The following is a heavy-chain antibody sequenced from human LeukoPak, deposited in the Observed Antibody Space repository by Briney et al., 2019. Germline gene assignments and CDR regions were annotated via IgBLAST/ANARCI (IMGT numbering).Heavy chain of an antibody. J-gene: IGHJ4*02. CDR1: GYTFTSYY. V-gene: IGHV1-46*01. D-gene: IGHD5-18*01. CDR3: ARDPLFNGYSYGFFDY. CDR2: INPSGGST. Sequence: ASVKVSCKASGYTFTSYYMHRVRQAPGQGLEWMGIINPSGGSTSYAQKFQGRVTMTRDTSTSTVYMELSSLRSEDTAVYYCARDPLFNGYSYGFFDYWGQGTLVTVSS.